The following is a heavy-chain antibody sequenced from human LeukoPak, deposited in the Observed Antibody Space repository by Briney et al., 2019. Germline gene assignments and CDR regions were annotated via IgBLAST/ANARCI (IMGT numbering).Heavy chain of an antibody. J-gene: IGHJ4*02. D-gene: IGHD3-22*01. CDR1: GGSISSYY. CDR3: ARGRLYYDSSGYPHFDY. CDR2: IYYSGST. V-gene: IGHV4-59*01. Sequence: PSETLSLTCTVSGGSISSYYWSWIRQPPGKGLEWIGYIYYSGSTNYNPSLKSRVTISVDTSKNQFSLKLSSVTAAHTALYYSARGRLYYDSSGYPHFDYWGQGTLVTASS.